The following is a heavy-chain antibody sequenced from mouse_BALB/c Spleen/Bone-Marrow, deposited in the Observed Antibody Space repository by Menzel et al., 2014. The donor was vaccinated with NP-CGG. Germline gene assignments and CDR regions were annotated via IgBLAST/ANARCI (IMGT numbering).Heavy chain of an antibody. CDR3: ARSDGYRVMDY. V-gene: IGHV1-82*01. CDR1: GYASXSSW. Sequence: VQLQQSGPELVKPGASVKISCKASGYASXSSWVNWVKQRPGQGLEWIGRIYPGDGDIYYNGKFKGKATLTADKSSSTAYMQLSSLTSVDSAVYFCARSDGYRVMDYWGQGTSVTVSS. J-gene: IGHJ4*01. CDR2: IYPGDGDI. D-gene: IGHD2-3*01.